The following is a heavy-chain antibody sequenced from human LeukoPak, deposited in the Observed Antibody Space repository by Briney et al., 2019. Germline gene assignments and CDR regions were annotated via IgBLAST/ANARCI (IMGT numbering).Heavy chain of an antibody. CDR3: AKTHSHFPPYFDY. J-gene: IGHJ4*02. CDR1: GGSISSYY. CDR2: IYYSGST. V-gene: IGHV4-59*12. Sequence: SETLSLTCTVSGGSISSYYWSWIRQPPGKGLEWIGYIYYSGSTYYNPSLKSRVTISVDTSKNQFSLQLSSVTAADTAMYYCAKTHSHFPPYFDYWGQGTLVIVSP. D-gene: IGHD4-11*01.